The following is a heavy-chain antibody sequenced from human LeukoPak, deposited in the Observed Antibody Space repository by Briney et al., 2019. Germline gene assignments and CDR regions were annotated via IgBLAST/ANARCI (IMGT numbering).Heavy chain of an antibody. D-gene: IGHD5-12*01. Sequence: SETLSLTCTVSGGSISSYYWSWIRQPPGKGLEWIGYIYYSGSTNYNPSLESRVTISVDTSKNQFSLKLSSVTAADTAVYYCARWVATPYYFDYWGQGTLVTVFS. CDR3: ARWVATPYYFDY. V-gene: IGHV4-59*01. CDR1: GGSISSYY. J-gene: IGHJ4*02. CDR2: IYYSGST.